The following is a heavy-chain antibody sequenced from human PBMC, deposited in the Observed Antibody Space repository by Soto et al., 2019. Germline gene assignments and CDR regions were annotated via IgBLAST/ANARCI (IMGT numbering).Heavy chain of an antibody. J-gene: IGHJ4*02. Sequence: SETLSLTCTVSGGSISSSSYYWGWIRQPPGKGLEWIGSIYYSGSTYYNPSLKSRVTISVDTSKNQFSLKLSSVTAADTAVYYCARLSYSSGWSGFDYWGQGTLVTVSS. D-gene: IGHD6-19*01. CDR3: ARLSYSSGWSGFDY. CDR1: GGSISSSSYY. V-gene: IGHV4-39*01. CDR2: IYYSGST.